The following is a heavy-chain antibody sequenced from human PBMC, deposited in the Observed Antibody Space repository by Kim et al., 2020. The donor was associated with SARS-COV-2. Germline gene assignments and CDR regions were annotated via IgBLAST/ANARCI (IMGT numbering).Heavy chain of an antibody. CDR1: GFTFTGHA. CDR2: IDGSDGTT. V-gene: IGHV3-23*01. Sequence: GGSLRLSCTTSGFTFTGHAMSWVRQAPGKGLEWVSSIDGSDGTTYYVDSVRGRFTISRDDSKNTLYLQMSALRGGDTAVYYCMKGGWGWIWDHWGQGTLVTVSS. CDR3: MKGGWGWIWDH. J-gene: IGHJ4*02. D-gene: IGHD2-21*01.